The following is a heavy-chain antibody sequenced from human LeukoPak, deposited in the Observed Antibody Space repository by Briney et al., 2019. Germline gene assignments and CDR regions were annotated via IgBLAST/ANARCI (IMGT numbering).Heavy chain of an antibody. V-gene: IGHV1-2*06. Sequence: EASVKVSCKASGYTLTAYYIYWVRQAPGQGLEWMGRINPNSGGTDYAQNFQGRVTMTRDTFISTAYMELSRLRSDDTAVYYCARGYCSGGTCYLVENWLDPWGQGTLVTVSS. CDR3: ARGYCSGGTCYLVENWLDP. J-gene: IGHJ5*02. D-gene: IGHD2-15*01. CDR1: GYTLTAYY. CDR2: INPNSGGT.